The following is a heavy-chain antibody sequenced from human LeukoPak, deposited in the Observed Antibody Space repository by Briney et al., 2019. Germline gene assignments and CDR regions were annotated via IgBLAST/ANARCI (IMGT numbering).Heavy chain of an antibody. J-gene: IGHJ4*02. CDR2: IYYSGST. D-gene: IGHD6-13*01. Sequence: WIRQPPGKGLEWIGSIYYSGSTYYNPSLKSRVTISVDTSKNQFSLKLSSVTAADTAVYYCAREFRSSRTPNFDYWGQGTLVTVSS. CDR3: AREFRSSRTPNFDY. V-gene: IGHV4-39*07.